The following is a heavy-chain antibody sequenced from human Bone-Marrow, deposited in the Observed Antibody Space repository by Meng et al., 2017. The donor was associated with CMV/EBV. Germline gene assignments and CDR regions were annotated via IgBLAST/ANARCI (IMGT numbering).Heavy chain of an antibody. CDR1: GFTFTSSA. Sequence: SVKVSCKASGFTFTSSAVQWVRQARGQRLEWIGWIVVGSGNTNYAQKFQERVTITRDMSTSTAYMELSSLRSEDTAVYYCARDFFGVAFYYYYGMDVWAQGTTATVSS. V-gene: IGHV1-58*01. D-gene: IGHD3-3*01. CDR2: IVVGSGNT. J-gene: IGHJ6*02. CDR3: ARDFFGVAFYYYYGMDV.